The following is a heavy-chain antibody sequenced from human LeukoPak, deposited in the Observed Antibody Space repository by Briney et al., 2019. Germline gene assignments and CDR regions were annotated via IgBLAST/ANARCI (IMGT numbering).Heavy chain of an antibody. Sequence: GGSLRLSCAASGFTFDDYGMAWVRQAPGKGLEWVSGINWNGGSTGYADSVKGRFTISRDNAKNSLYLQMNSMRAQDTALYYCARRSGYDSNYFDYWGQGTLVTVSS. V-gene: IGHV3-20*04. CDR3: ARRSGYDSNYFDY. J-gene: IGHJ4*02. CDR2: INWNGGST. D-gene: IGHD5-12*01. CDR1: GFTFDDYG.